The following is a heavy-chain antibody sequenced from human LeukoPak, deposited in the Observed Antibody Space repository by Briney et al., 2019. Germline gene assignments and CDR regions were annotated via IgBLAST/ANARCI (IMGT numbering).Heavy chain of an antibody. CDR3: AKSRFSGINDAFDI. CDR2: ITGSAVST. Sequence: GGSLRLSCAASGLTFSTYGMTWVRQAPGKGLEWVSAITGSAVSTFYADSVKGRFTVSRDNSQNTLYLQMSSLRGEDTATYYCAKSRFSGINDAFDIWGQGILVTVSS. J-gene: IGHJ3*02. D-gene: IGHD6-19*01. CDR1: GLTFSTYG. V-gene: IGHV3-23*01.